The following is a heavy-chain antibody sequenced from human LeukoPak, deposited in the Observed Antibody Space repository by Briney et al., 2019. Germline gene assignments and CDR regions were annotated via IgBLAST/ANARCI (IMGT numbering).Heavy chain of an antibody. CDR2: IYYSGST. V-gene: IGHV4-59*01. Sequence: KPSETLSLTCAVYGGSFSSYYWSWIRQPPGKGLEWIGYIYYSGSTNYNPSLKSRVTISVDTSKNQFSLKLSSVTAADTAVYYCARARREVLRFLEWPFDAFDIWGQGTMVTVSS. D-gene: IGHD3-3*01. CDR3: ARARREVLRFLEWPFDAFDI. CDR1: GGSFSSYY. J-gene: IGHJ3*02.